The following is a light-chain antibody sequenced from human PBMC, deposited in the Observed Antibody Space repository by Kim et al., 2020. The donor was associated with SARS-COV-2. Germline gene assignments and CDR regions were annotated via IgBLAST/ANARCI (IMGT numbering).Light chain of an antibody. CDR2: GNS. CDR1: SSNIGAGYD. CDR3: QSYDSSLSGWEV. J-gene: IGLJ2*01. Sequence: VTISCTGRSSNIGAGYDVHWYQQLPGTAPKLLIYGNSNRPSGVPDRFSGSKSGTSASLAITGLQAEDEADYYCQSYDSSLSGWEVFGGGTQLTVL. V-gene: IGLV1-40*01.